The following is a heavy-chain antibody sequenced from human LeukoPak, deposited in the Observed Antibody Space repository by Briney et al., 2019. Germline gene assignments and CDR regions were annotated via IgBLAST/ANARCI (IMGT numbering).Heavy chain of an antibody. V-gene: IGHV4-59*01. CDR1: GGSISSYY. CDR2: IYYSGST. CDR3: ARAARLNTARYYFDY. D-gene: IGHD5-18*01. J-gene: IGHJ4*02. Sequence: PSETLSLTCTVSGGSISSYYWSWIRQPPGKGLEWIGYIYYSGSTNYNPSLKSRVTISVDTSKNQFSLKLSSVTAADTAVYYCARAARLNTARYYFDYWGQGTLVTVSS.